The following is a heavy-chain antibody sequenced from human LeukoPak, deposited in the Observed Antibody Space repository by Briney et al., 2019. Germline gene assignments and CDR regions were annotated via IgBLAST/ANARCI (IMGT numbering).Heavy chain of an antibody. CDR2: IIPILGIA. Sequence: SVKVSCKASGGTFSSYAISWVRQAPGQGLEWMGRIIPILGIANYAQKFQGRVTITADKSTSTAYMELSSLRSEDTAVYYCARDRNTMIVVAAFDIWGQGTMVTVSS. J-gene: IGHJ3*02. CDR1: GGTFSSYA. V-gene: IGHV1-69*04. CDR3: ARDRNTMIVVAAFDI. D-gene: IGHD3-22*01.